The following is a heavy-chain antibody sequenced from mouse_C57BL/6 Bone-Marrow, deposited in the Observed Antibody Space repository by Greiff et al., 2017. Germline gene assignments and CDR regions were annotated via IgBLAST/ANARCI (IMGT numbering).Heavy chain of an antibody. CDR1: GFYINDYY. J-gene: IGHJ4*01. V-gene: IGHV14-2*01. CDR3: ASPLYDGYYAYAMDY. Sequence: EVQLQQSGAELVTPWASVSLSCTASGFYINDYYMHWVKQRTEQGLEWIGRIDPEDGETKYAPKFQGKATITADTSSNTAYLQLSRLTSEDTAVYYCASPLYDGYYAYAMDYWGQGTSVTVSA. CDR2: IDPEDGET. D-gene: IGHD2-3*01.